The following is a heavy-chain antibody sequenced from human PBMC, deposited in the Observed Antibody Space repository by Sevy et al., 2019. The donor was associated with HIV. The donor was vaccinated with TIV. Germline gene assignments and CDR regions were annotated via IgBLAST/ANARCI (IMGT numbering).Heavy chain of an antibody. CDR1: GFTFSSYW. V-gene: IGHV3-7*01. CDR2: MRQDGSEK. CDR3: ARGIYGSGSRLGLGY. Sequence: GGSLRLSCAASGFTFSSYWMTWVRQAPGKGLEWVANMRQDGSEKYYVDSVKGRFTISRDNAKNSLYLQVNSLRAEDTAVYYCARGIYGSGSRLGLGYWGQGTLVTVSS. D-gene: IGHD3-10*01. J-gene: IGHJ4*02.